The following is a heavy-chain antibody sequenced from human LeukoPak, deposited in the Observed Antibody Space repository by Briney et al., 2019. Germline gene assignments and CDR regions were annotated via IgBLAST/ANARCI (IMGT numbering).Heavy chain of an antibody. CDR3: ARGHATKDASDI. D-gene: IGHD2-15*01. Sequence: GSLRLSCAASGFTFSSYAMSWIRQPPGKGLEWIGEINHSGSTNYNPSLKSRVTISVDTSKNQFSLKLSSVTAADTAVYYCARGHATKDASDIWGQGTMVTVSS. CDR1: GFTFSSYA. J-gene: IGHJ3*02. V-gene: IGHV4-34*01. CDR2: INHSGST.